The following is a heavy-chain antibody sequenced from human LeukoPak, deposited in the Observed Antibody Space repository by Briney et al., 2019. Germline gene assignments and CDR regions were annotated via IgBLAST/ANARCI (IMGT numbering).Heavy chain of an antibody. V-gene: IGHV1-18*04. CDR2: ISAYNGNT. D-gene: IGHD3-22*01. CDR1: GYTFTGYY. Sequence: GASVKVSCKTSGYTFTGYYMHWVRQAPGQGLEWMGWISAYNGNTNYAQKLQGRVTMTTDTSTSTAYMELRSLRSDDTAVYYCARGLATTYDSSGYYFPDAFDIWGQGTMVTVSS. CDR3: ARGLATTYDSSGYYFPDAFDI. J-gene: IGHJ3*02.